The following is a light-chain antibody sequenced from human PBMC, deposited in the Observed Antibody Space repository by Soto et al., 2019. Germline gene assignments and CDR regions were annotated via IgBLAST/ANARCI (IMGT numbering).Light chain of an antibody. V-gene: IGKV1-5*01. CDR3: QHYNSYQYT. Sequence: DIQMTQSPSTLSASVGDRVTITCRASQSISNWLAWYQQKTGKAPKLLIYDASSLESGVPSRFSGSGSGTEFTLTISSLQPDDFATYYCQHYNSYQYTFGQGTKLEIK. CDR1: QSISNW. J-gene: IGKJ2*01. CDR2: DAS.